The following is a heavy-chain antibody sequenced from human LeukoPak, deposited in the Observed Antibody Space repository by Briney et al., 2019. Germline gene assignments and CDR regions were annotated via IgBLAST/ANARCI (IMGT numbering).Heavy chain of an antibody. CDR1: GFTFSGFA. V-gene: IGHV3-23*01. CDR2: VSRFGDGT. Sequence: GGSLRLSCAASGFTFSGFAMSWVRQAPGKGLEWVSSVSRFGDGTFYADSVRGRFTISRDNSKNTLYLQMNSLRADDTAVYCAKDYAVGSLGSWGQGTLVTVSS. CDR3: AKDYAVGSLGS. D-gene: IGHD2-2*01. J-gene: IGHJ4*02.